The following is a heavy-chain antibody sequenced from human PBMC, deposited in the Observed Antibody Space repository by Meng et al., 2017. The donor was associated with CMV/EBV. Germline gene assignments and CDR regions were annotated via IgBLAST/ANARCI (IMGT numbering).Heavy chain of an antibody. CDR3: ASDLRYCSSTSCYARGKLFDY. CDR2: IYYSGST. Sequence: SCTVSGGSISSSSYYWGWIRQPPGKGLEWIGSIYYSGSTYYNPSLKSRVTISVDTSKNQFSLKLSSVTAADTAVYYCASDLRYCSSTSCYARGKLFDYWGQGTLVTVSS. CDR1: GGSISSSSYY. D-gene: IGHD2-2*01. V-gene: IGHV4-39*07. J-gene: IGHJ4*02.